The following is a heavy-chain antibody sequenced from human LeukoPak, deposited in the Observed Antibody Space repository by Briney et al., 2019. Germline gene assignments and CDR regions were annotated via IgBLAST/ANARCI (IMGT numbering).Heavy chain of an antibody. V-gene: IGHV1-69*13. D-gene: IGHD1-26*01. CDR1: GYTFTSYY. CDR2: ITPIFGTA. J-gene: IGHJ4*02. CDR3: ARILSLGYSGSYYGY. Sequence: GASVKVSCKASGYTFTSYYMHWVRQAPGQGLEWMGGITPIFGTANYAQKFQGRVTISADESTSTAYMELSRLRSDDTAVYYCARILSLGYSGSYYGYWGQGTLVTVSS.